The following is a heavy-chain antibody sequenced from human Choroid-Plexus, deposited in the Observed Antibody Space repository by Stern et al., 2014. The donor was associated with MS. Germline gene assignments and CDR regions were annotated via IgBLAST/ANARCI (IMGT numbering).Heavy chain of an antibody. CDR2: VSYDGSNK. Sequence: DQLVESGGGVVQPGRPLRLSCVASGFTFGSCAMHWGRQAPGKGLAWVAGVSYDGSNKYYADSVKGRFTISRDNSQNTLYMQMSSLRPEDTAVYYCAKDRQYLTYFFDHWGQGSLVTVSS. CDR3: AKDRQYLTYFFDH. D-gene: IGHD2/OR15-2a*01. CDR1: GFTFGSCA. V-gene: IGHV3-30*18. J-gene: IGHJ5*02.